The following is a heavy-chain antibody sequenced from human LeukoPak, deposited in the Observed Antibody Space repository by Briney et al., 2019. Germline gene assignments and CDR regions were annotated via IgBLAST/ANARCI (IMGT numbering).Heavy chain of an antibody. CDR3: ARDKGAGFGY. D-gene: IGHD3-16*01. CDR2: IKPDGSEK. J-gene: IGHJ4*02. CDR1: GLTFSPYW. V-gene: IGHV3-7*01. Sequence: PGGSLRLPCVASGLTFSPYWMSWVRQAQGKGLEWVANIKPDGSEKHYVDSVKGRFTISRDNAKNSVYLQMNSLRDEDTAVYYCARDKGAGFGYWGQGTLVTVSS.